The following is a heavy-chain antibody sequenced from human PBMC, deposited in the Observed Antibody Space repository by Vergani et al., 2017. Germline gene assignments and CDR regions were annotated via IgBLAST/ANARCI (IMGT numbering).Heavy chain of an antibody. D-gene: IGHD3-22*01. CDR1: GFTFTNFA. J-gene: IGHJ4*02. CDR3: AKDNVPGYYDSSVYFDY. Sequence: EVQLLESGGNLVQPGGSLRLSCAASGFTFTNFAMTCVRQAPGEGLEWVSGISGSGGFTYYADSVKGRFTISRDNSKNTMFLRMNNLRAEDTSVYYCAKDNVPGYYDSSVYFDYWGQGTLVTVSS. V-gene: IGHV3-23*01. CDR2: ISGSGGFT.